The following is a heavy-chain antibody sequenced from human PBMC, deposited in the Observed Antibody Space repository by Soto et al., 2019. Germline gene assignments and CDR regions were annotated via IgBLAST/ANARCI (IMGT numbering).Heavy chain of an antibody. V-gene: IGHV3-23*01. CDR3: AKTTAMVRGAADAFDI. J-gene: IGHJ3*02. Sequence: GGSLRLSCAASGFTVSSNYMSWVRQAPGKGLEWVSAISGSGGSTYYADSVKGRFTISRDNSKNTLYLQMNSLRAEDTAVYYCAKTTAMVRGAADAFDIWGQGTMVTVSS. D-gene: IGHD3-10*01. CDR1: GFTVSSNY. CDR2: ISGSGGST.